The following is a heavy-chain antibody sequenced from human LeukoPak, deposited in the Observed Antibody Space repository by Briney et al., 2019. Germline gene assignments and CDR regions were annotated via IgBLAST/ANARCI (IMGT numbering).Heavy chain of an antibody. J-gene: IGHJ6*02. D-gene: IGHD2-21*01. CDR3: ARDRVLYFYYGMDV. CDR2: IKQDGSKK. Sequence: GGSLRLSCVASGFPFSSYWMTWVRQAPGKGLEWVANIKQDGSKKSYVDSVKGRFTISRDNSKNTLYLQMNSLRAEDTAVYYCARDRVLYFYYGMDVWGQGTTVTVSS. CDR1: GFPFSSYW. V-gene: IGHV3-7*03.